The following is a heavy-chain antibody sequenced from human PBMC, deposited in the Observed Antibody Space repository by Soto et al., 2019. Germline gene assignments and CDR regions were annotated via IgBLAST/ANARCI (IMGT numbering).Heavy chain of an antibody. D-gene: IGHD2-2*01. V-gene: IGHV3-21*01. J-gene: IGHJ6*02. CDR1: GFTFSSYS. Sequence: EVQLVESGGGLVKPGGSLRLSCAASGFTFSSYSMNWVRQAPGKGLEWVSSISSSSSYIYYADSVKGRFTISRDNAKNSLYLQMNSLRAEDTAVYYCASSVLGYCISTSCSLNYYYGMDVWGQGTTVTVSS. CDR3: ASSVLGYCISTSCSLNYYYGMDV. CDR2: ISSSSSYI.